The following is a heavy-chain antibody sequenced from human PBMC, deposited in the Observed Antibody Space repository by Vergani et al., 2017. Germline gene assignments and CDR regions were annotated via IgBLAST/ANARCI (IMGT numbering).Heavy chain of an antibody. Sequence: QLKLQESGPGLVKPSETLSLTCTVSGGSVSSSSYSWGWIRQPPGKGLEWIGSIYYSGSTYYNPPLKSRVTISVDTSKNQFSLKLSSVTAADTAVYYCARAFTSFGVVSRRAFDIWGQGTMVTVSS. CDR3: ARAFTSFGVVSRRAFDI. D-gene: IGHD3-3*01. V-gene: IGHV4-39*07. J-gene: IGHJ3*02. CDR2: IYYSGST. CDR1: GGSVSSSSYS.